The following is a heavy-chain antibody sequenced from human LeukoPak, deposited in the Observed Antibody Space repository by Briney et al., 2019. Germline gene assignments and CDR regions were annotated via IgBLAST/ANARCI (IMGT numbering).Heavy chain of an antibody. Sequence: SVKVSCRASGGTFSSYAISWVRQAPGQGLEWMGGIIPIFGTANYAQKFQGRVTITTDESTSTAYMELSSLRSEDTAVYYCASGVSDFTHPIDYWGQGTLVTVSS. CDR2: IIPIFGTA. CDR3: ASGVSDFTHPIDY. D-gene: IGHD5/OR15-5a*01. V-gene: IGHV1-69*05. J-gene: IGHJ4*02. CDR1: GGTFSSYA.